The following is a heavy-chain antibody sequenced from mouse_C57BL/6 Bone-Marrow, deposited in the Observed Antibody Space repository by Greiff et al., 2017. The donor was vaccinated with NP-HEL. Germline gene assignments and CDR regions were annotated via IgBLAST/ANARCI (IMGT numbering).Heavy chain of an antibody. Sequence: EVKLVESGGDLVKPGGSLKLSCAASGFTFSSYGMSWVRQTPDKRLEWVATISSGGSYTYYPDSVKGRFTISRYNAKNTLYLQMSSLKSEDTAMYYCARGSPDYWGQGTTLTVSS. CDR2: ISSGGSYT. J-gene: IGHJ2*01. D-gene: IGHD1-1*01. CDR1: GFTFSSYG. CDR3: ARGSPDY. V-gene: IGHV5-6*01.